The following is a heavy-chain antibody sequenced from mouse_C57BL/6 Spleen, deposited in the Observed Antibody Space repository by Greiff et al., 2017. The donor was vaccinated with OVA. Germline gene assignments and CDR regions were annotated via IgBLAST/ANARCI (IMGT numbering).Heavy chain of an antibody. Sequence: KLQESGEGLVKPGGSLKLSCAASGFTFSSYAMSWVRQTPEKRLEWVAYISSGGDYIYYADTVKGRFTISRDNARNTLYLQMSSLKSEDTAMYYCTREAAQVYYFDYWGQGTTLTVSS. J-gene: IGHJ2*01. CDR3: TREAAQVYYFDY. D-gene: IGHD6-1*01. CDR2: ISSGGDYI. CDR1: GFTFSSYA. V-gene: IGHV5-9-1*02.